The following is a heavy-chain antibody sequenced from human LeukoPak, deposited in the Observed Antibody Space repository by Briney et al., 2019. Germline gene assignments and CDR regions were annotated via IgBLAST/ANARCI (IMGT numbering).Heavy chain of an antibody. CDR2: IKQDGSEK. CDR3: ASQLGGEYSGYDWDYFDY. D-gene: IGHD5-12*01. J-gene: IGHJ4*02. CDR1: GFTFSSYW. V-gene: IGHV3-7*01. Sequence: PGGSLRLSCAASGFTFSSYWMSWVRQAPGKGLEWVANIKQDGSEKYYVDSVKGRFTISRDNAKNSLYLQMNSLRAEDTAVYYCASQLGGEYSGYDWDYFDYWGQGTLVTVSS.